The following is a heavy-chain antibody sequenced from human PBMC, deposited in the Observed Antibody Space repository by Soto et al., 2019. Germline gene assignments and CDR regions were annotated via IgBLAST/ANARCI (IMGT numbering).Heavy chain of an antibody. Sequence: GGSLRLSCAASGFTFSSYAMNWVRQAPGKGLEWVSGISGSGTSTYYADSVKGRFTISRDNSKNTLYLRMNSLRAEDTAVYYCAKDERSSWAVVSWYFGLWGRGTLVTVFS. V-gene: IGHV3-23*01. J-gene: IGHJ2*01. D-gene: IGHD6-13*01. CDR1: GFTFSSYA. CDR2: ISGSGTST. CDR3: AKDERSSWAVVSWYFGL.